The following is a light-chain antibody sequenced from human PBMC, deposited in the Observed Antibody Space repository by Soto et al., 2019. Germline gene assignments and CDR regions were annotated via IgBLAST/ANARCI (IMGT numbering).Light chain of an antibody. J-gene: IGKJ4*01. CDR3: QQRSNWPPV. CDR2: ASS. V-gene: IGKV3-11*01. CDR1: QSVGSS. Sequence: EIVLKQSPATLSLSPGERATLSCRASQSVGSSLAWYQQRPGQAPRLLIFASSNRATGIPARCSGSASGTDFTLTISSLEPEDFAVYDCQQRSNWPPVFGRGTKVEIK.